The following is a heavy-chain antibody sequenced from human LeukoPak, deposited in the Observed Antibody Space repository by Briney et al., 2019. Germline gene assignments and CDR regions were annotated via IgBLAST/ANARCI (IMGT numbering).Heavy chain of an antibody. Sequence: PGGSLRLSCAASGFNLKDHAMHWIRQPPGSGKGLEWVSGIYWNGDGVDYADSVKGRFTISRDNAKNSLYLQMNSLRPEDTAMYYCIKDVKAGGLDYWGQGTLVTVSS. CDR3: IKDVKAGGLDY. D-gene: IGHD3-10*01. CDR1: GFNLKDHA. V-gene: IGHV3-9*01. J-gene: IGHJ4*02. CDR2: IYWNGDGV.